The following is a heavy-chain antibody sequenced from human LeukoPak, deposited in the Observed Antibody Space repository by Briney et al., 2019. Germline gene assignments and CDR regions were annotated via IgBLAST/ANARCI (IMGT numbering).Heavy chain of an antibody. V-gene: IGHV4-34*01. J-gene: IGHJ5*02. CDR1: GGSLRADF. CDR2: IHPGGST. CDR3: ARAPDRIRFDP. Sequence: SETLSLTCAVYGGSLRADFWSWIRQPPGKGLEWIGDIHPGGSTKYNPPLESRVTISVDTSKNQFSLRLTSVTAADTAVYYCARAPDRIRFDPWGQGALVTVSS. D-gene: IGHD1-14*01.